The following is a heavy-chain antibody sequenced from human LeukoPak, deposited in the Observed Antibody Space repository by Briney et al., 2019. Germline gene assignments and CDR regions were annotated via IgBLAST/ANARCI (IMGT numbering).Heavy chain of an antibody. J-gene: IGHJ4*02. V-gene: IGHV3-11*01. CDR1: GFAVSDYY. CDR3: AREQWFRWEF. Sequence: GGSLRLSCAASGFAVSDYYMNWIRQAPGKGLEWVSYISSRDNLIYYADSVKGRFTISTDNAKNSVYLQLNRLRVEDTAVYYRAREQWFRWEFWGQGILVTVSS. D-gene: IGHD3-10*01. CDR2: ISSRDNLI.